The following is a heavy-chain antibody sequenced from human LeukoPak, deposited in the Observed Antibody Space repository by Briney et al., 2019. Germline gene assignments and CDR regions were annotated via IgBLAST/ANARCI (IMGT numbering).Heavy chain of an antibody. V-gene: IGHV4-39*07. J-gene: IGHJ4*02. CDR1: GGSISSSSYY. CDR2: IYYSGST. Sequence: PSETLSLTCTVSGGSISSSSYYWGWIRQPPGKGLEWIGSIYYSGSTYYNPSLKSRVTIPVDTSKNQFSLKLSSVTAADTAVYYCARDFPDYDSSGYYYYFGYWGQGTLVTVSS. D-gene: IGHD3-22*01. CDR3: ARDFPDYDSSGYYYYFGY.